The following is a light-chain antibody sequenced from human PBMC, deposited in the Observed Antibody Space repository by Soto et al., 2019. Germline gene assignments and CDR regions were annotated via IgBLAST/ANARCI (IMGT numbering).Light chain of an antibody. CDR3: CSYTGKKALV. CDR2: DVS. Sequence: QSVLTQPRSLSGSPGQSVTISCTGPTIGAHSFVSWYQDRPDKVPKLWIYDVSQRPSGIPDRFSGSRSANTASLTISGLQADDAAAYYCCSYTGKKALVFRSGTKV. V-gene: IGLV2-11*01. CDR1: TIGAHSF. J-gene: IGLJ1*01.